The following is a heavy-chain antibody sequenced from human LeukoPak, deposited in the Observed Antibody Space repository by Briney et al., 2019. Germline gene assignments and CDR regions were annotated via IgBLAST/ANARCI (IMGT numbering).Heavy chain of an antibody. CDR3: AVLWFGESILDY. CDR1: GFTFSSYA. V-gene: IGHV3-23*01. CDR2: ISGSGGST. D-gene: IGHD3-10*01. Sequence: GGSLRLSCAASGFTFSSYAMSWVRQAPGKGLEWVSAISGSGGSTYYADSVKGRFTISRDNSKNTLYLQMNSLRAEDTAVYYCAVLWFGESILDYWGQGTLVTVSS. J-gene: IGHJ4*02.